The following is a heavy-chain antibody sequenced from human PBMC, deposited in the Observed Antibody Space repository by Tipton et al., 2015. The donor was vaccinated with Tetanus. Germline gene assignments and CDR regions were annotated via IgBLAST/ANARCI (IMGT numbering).Heavy chain of an antibody. D-gene: IGHD2-15*01. V-gene: IGHV4-59*01. CDR2: IYYSGST. CDR1: GASISTYY. J-gene: IGHJ3*02. Sequence: LRLSCTVSGASISTYYWSWIRQPPGKGLEWIGYIYYSGSTNYNPPLKSRVTISVDTPKNQFSLKLSSVTAADTAVYYCARDRTICSGGSCYGIPGAFDIWGQGTMVTVSS. CDR3: ARDRTICSGGSCYGIPGAFDI.